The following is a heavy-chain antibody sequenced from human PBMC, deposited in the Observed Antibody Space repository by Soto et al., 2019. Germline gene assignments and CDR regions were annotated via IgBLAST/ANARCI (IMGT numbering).Heavy chain of an antibody. V-gene: IGHV3-7*03. CDR2: IKQDGSEK. D-gene: IGHD1-20*01. Sequence: GSLLRACSASGCTFSSYWMSWVRQAPGKGLEWVANIKQDGSEKYYVDSVKGRFTISRDNAKNSLYLQMNSLRAEDTAVYYCAGRKWNRFDYWGQGTLVTVYS. CDR1: GCTFSSYW. CDR3: AGRKWNRFDY. J-gene: IGHJ4*02.